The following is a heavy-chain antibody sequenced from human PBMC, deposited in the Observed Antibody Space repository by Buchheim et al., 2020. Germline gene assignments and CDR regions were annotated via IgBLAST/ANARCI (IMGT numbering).Heavy chain of an antibody. Sequence: QVQLVESGGGVVQPGRSLRLSCAASGLIFSRYGIHWVRQAPGKGLEWVAVIWTNGGSKYNAESVKGRFTISRDNSKNTLYLQMNSLGAEDTAVYYCAIVGADGIDYWGQGTL. V-gene: IGHV3-33*01. CDR2: IWTNGGSK. D-gene: IGHD1-26*01. CDR1: GLIFSRYG. CDR3: AIVGADGIDY. J-gene: IGHJ4*02.